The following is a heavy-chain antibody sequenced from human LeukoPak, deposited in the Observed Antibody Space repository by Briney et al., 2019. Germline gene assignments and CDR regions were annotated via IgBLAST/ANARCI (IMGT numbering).Heavy chain of an antibody. CDR3: AREGWYYDSSLYYYGMDV. Sequence: ASVKVSCKASGYTFTSYGISWVRQAPGQGLEWMGWISAYNGNTNYAQKVQGRVTMTTDTSMSTAYMELRSLRSDDTAVYYCAREGWYYDSSLYYYGMDVWGQGTTVTVSS. CDR2: ISAYNGNT. V-gene: IGHV1-18*01. CDR1: GYTFTSYG. D-gene: IGHD6-19*01. J-gene: IGHJ6*02.